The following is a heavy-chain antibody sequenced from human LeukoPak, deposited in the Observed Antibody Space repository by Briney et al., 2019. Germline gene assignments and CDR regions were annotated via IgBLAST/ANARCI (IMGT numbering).Heavy chain of an antibody. CDR2: ISSSGNTI. CDR3: ANPRFDY. V-gene: IGHV3-48*03. CDR1: GFSFSSYE. Sequence: GGSLRLSCAASGFSFSSYELNWVRQAPGKGLEWVSYISSSGNTIYYADSVKGRFTISRDNAKNSLYLQMNSLRAEDTAVYYCANPRFDYWGQGMLVTVSS. J-gene: IGHJ4*02.